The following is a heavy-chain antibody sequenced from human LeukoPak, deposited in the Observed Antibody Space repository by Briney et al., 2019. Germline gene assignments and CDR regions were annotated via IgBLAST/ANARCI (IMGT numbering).Heavy chain of an antibody. CDR3: AREYGSSSFDY. J-gene: IGHJ4*02. Sequence: SETLSLTCAVYGGSFSGYYWSWIRQPPGKGLEWIASIYHSGNTYYNPSLKSRVTISVDTSKNQFSLKLSSVTAADTALYYCAREYGSSSFDYWGQGTLVTVSS. V-gene: IGHV4-34*01. CDR2: IYHSGNT. D-gene: IGHD2-15*01. CDR1: GGSFSGYY.